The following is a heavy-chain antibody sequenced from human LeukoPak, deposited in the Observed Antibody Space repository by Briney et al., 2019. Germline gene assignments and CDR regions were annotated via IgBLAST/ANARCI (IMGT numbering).Heavy chain of an antibody. CDR1: GGSISSGNYY. D-gene: IGHD6-13*01. J-gene: IGHJ1*01. Sequence: SETLSLTCTVSGGSISSGNYYWTWIRQPPGKGLEWIGYIYYSGSTNYNPSLKSRVTISEDTSKNQFSLKLGSVTAADTAVYYCASLYSSSWYGVGWGQGTLVTVSS. CDR3: ASLYSSSWYGVG. V-gene: IGHV4-61*01. CDR2: IYYSGST.